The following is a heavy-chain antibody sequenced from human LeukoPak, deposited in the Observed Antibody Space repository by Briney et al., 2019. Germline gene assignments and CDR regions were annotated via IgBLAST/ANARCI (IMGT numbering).Heavy chain of an antibody. V-gene: IGHV4-30-2*01. Sequence: SETLSLTCAVSGGSFSSAGYSWGWIRQPPGKGLEWIGYIYHSGSTYYNPSLKSRVTISVDRSKNQFSLKLSSVTAADTAVYYCAGGYCSGGSCYSDYWGQGTLVTVSS. J-gene: IGHJ4*02. CDR1: GGSFSSAGYS. CDR2: IYHSGST. CDR3: AGGYCSGGSCYSDY. D-gene: IGHD2-15*01.